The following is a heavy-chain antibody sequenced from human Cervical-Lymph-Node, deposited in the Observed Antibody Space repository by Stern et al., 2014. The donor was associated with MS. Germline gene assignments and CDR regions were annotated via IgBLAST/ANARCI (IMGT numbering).Heavy chain of an antibody. CDR1: GFTFSSYA. CDR2: ISSDGSNK. J-gene: IGHJ3*02. Sequence: VHLVESGGGVVQPGRSLRLSCAASGFTFSSYAMHWVRQAPGKGLEWVAVISSDGSNKYYADSVKGRFTISRDNSKNTLYLQMNSLRAEDTAVYYCARERGQAYCGGDCYSDAFDIWGQGTMVTVSS. CDR3: ARERGQAYCGGDCYSDAFDI. D-gene: IGHD2-21*02. V-gene: IGHV3-30*01.